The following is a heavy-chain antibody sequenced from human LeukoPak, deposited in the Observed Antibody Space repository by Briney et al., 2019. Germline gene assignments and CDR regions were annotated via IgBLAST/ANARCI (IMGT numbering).Heavy chain of an antibody. J-gene: IGHJ4*02. CDR1: GFTFSSYG. CDR3: AKDDSKIQPFDY. Sequence: GRSLRLSCAASGFTFSSYGMHWVRQAPGKGLEWVAVISYDGSNKYYADSVKGRFTISRDNSKNTLYLQMNSLRAEDTAVYYCAKDDSKIQPFDYWGQGTLVTVSS. V-gene: IGHV3-30*18. CDR2: ISYDGSNK. D-gene: IGHD5-18*01.